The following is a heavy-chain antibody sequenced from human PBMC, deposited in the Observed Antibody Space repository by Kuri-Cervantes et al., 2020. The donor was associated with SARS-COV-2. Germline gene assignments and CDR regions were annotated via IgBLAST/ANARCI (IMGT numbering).Heavy chain of an antibody. Sequence: SETLSLTCAVYGGSFSGYYWSWIRQPPGKGLEWIGEINHSGSTNYNPSLKSRVTISVDTSKNQFSLKLSSVTAADTAVYYCARDRYCSSTSCPPHDWGQGTLVTVSS. CDR3: ARDRYCSSTSCPPHD. CDR2: INHSGST. J-gene: IGHJ4*02. D-gene: IGHD2-2*01. CDR1: GGSFSGYY. V-gene: IGHV4-34*01.